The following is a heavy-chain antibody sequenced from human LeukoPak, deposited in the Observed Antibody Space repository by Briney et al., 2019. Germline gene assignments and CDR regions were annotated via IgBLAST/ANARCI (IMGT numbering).Heavy chain of an antibody. CDR3: ARLLRVPATAISAGFDY. D-gene: IGHD2-2*01. CDR1: GFTFSSYS. Sequence: GGSLRLSCAASGFTFSSYSMNWVRQAPGKGLEWVSYISSNSSILYYADSVKGRFTISRDNAKNTLYLQMNSLRAEDTAVYYCARLLRVPATAISAGFDYSGQGTLVTVSS. J-gene: IGHJ4*01. CDR2: ISSNSSIL. V-gene: IGHV3-48*04.